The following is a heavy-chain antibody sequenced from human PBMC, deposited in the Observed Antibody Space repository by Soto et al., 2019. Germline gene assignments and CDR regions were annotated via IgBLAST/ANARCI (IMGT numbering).Heavy chain of an antibody. D-gene: IGHD3-16*01. CDR1: GGTFSSYA. V-gene: IGHV1-69*05. CDR2: IIPIFGTA. Sequence: GASVKVSCKASGGTFSSYAISWVRQAPGQGLEWMGGIIPIFGTANYAQKFQGRVTMTTDTSTSTAYMELRSLRSDDTAVYYCARDWFGVDYGGQGTLVTVSS. J-gene: IGHJ4*02. CDR3: ARDWFGVDY.